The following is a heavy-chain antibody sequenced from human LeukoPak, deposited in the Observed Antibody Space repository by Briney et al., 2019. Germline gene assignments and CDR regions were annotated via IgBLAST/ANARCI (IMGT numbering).Heavy chain of an antibody. CDR1: GFTFTTYW. D-gene: IGHD3-10*01. CDR2: IKQEGTEK. CDR3: AKVAHYYYGSESYYFFEH. J-gene: IGHJ4*02. Sequence: GGSLRLSCAASGFTFTTYWMSWVRHPPGRGLEWVANIKQEGTEKYYVDYVKGRFTISRDNAKNSLYLQMISLRVEDTATYYCAKVAHYYYGSESYYFFEHWGQGTPVTASS. V-gene: IGHV3-7*01.